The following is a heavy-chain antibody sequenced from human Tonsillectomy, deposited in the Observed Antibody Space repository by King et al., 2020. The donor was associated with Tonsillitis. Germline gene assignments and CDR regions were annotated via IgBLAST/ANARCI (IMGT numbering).Heavy chain of an antibody. V-gene: IGHV4-34*01. Sequence: VQLQQWGAGLLKPSETLSLTCAVYGGSFSGYYWSWIRQPPGKGLEWIGEINHSGSTNYNPSLKSRVTISVDTSKNQFSLKLSSVTAADTAVYYCARELYDYGGNLEGADWGQGTLVTVSS. CDR3: ARELYDYGGNLEGAD. J-gene: IGHJ4*02. CDR1: GGSFSGYY. CDR2: INHSGST. D-gene: IGHD4-23*01.